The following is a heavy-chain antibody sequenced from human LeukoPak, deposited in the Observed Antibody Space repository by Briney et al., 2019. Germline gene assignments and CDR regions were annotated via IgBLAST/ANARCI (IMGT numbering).Heavy chain of an antibody. Sequence: PSETLSLTCTVSGGSISSYYWSSIRQPPGKGRECIGYIYYSGSTNYNPSLKSRVTISVDTSKNQFSLKLSSVTAADTAVYYCARRTYFYDSSGYYFDYWGQGTLVTVSS. J-gene: IGHJ4*02. CDR1: GGSISSYY. CDR3: ARRTYFYDSSGYYFDY. V-gene: IGHV4-59*01. CDR2: IYYSGST. D-gene: IGHD3-22*01.